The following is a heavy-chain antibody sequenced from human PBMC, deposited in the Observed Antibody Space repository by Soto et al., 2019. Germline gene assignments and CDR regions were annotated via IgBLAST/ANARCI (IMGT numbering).Heavy chain of an antibody. CDR1: GGSFSGYY. CDR3: ARAISSSSNPYYYYYGMDV. Sequence: ASETLSLTCAVYGGSFSGYYWSWIRQPPGKGLEWIGEINHSGSTNYNPSLKSRVTISVDTSKNQFSLKLSSVTAADTAVYYCARAISSSSNPYYYYYGMDVWGQGTTVTVS. D-gene: IGHD6-6*01. CDR2: INHSGST. J-gene: IGHJ6*02. V-gene: IGHV4-34*01.